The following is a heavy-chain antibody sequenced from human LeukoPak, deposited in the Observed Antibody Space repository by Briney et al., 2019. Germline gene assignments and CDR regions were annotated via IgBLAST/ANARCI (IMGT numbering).Heavy chain of an antibody. V-gene: IGHV4-61*01. CDR3: ASLTTVTQGYFDS. CDR1: GGSVRSRTYY. Sequence: SETLSLTCSVSGGSVRSRTYYWSWIRQPPGKGLQWIGYVYYSGSTNYNPSLKSRVTILLDTSNNLFSLNVNSVTADDTAVYYCASLTTVTQGYFDSWGQGTLVTVSS. CDR2: VYYSGST. J-gene: IGHJ4*02. D-gene: IGHD4-17*01.